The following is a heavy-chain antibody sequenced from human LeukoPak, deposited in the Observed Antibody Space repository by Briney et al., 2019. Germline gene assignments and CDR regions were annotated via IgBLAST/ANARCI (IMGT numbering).Heavy chain of an antibody. V-gene: IGHV3-7*01. CDR1: GFTFSTYA. CDR3: ARLVTRDLTGYLRTDYFDY. D-gene: IGHD3-9*01. CDR2: IKQDGSEK. Sequence: GGSLRLSCAASGFTFSTYAMSWVRQAPGKGLEWVANIKQDGSEKYYVDSVKGRFTISRDNAKNSLYLQMNSLRAEDTAVYYCARLVTRDLTGYLRTDYFDYWGQGTLVTVSS. J-gene: IGHJ4*02.